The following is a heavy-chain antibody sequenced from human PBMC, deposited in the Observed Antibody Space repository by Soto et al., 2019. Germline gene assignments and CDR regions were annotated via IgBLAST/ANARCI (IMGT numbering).Heavy chain of an antibody. J-gene: IGHJ4*02. D-gene: IGHD2-2*01. CDR1: GFTFSSYW. V-gene: IGHV3-74*01. Sequence: EVQLVESGGGLVQPGWSLRLSCAASGFTFSSYWMHWVRQATGKGRLRVSRLNSDGSSTSSADSVKGRFTISRDNAKNTLYLQMNSLRAEDTAVYYCARANYSIVVVPAAIPTDYWGQGPLVTVSS. CDR2: LNSDGSST. CDR3: ARANYSIVVVPAAIPTDY.